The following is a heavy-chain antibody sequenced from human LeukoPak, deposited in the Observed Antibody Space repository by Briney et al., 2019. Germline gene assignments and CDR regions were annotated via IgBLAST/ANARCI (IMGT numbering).Heavy chain of an antibody. D-gene: IGHD6-19*01. CDR3: ARDHSSGWLGLYYFDY. J-gene: IGHJ4*02. V-gene: IGHV3-7*01. CDR2: IKQDGSEK. CDR1: GFTFSSYW. Sequence: PGGSLRLSCAASGFTFSSYWMSWLRQAPGKGLEWVANIKQDGSEKYYVDSVKGRFTISRDNAKNSLYLQMNSLRAEDTAVYYCARDHSSGWLGLYYFDYWGQGTLVTVSS.